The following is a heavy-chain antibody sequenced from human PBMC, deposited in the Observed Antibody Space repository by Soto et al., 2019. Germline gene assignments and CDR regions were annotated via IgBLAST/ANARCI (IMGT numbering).Heavy chain of an antibody. CDR1: GFTFSSYG. CDR3: ARGTPEYYDILTGYYGDWFDP. V-gene: IGHV3-33*01. Sequence: GGSLRLSCAASGFTFSSYGMHWVRQAPGKGLEWVAVIWYDGSNKYYADSVKGRFTISRDNSKNTLYLQMNSLRAEDTAVYYCARGTPEYYDILTGYYGDWFDPWGQGTLVTVSS. J-gene: IGHJ5*02. CDR2: IWYDGSNK. D-gene: IGHD3-9*01.